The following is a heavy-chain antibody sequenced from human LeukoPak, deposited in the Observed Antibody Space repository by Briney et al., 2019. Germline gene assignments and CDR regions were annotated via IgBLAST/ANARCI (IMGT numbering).Heavy chain of an antibody. CDR2: IIPIFGTA. J-gene: IGHJ4*02. CDR3: ARVYYDILTGYYEDY. CDR1: GGTFSSYA. V-gene: IGHV1-69*01. D-gene: IGHD3-9*01. Sequence: SVKVSCKASGGTFSSYAISWVRPAPGQGLEWMGGIIPIFGTANYAQKFQGRVTITADESTSTAYMELSSLRSEDTAVYYCARVYYDILTGYYEDYWGQGTLVTVSS.